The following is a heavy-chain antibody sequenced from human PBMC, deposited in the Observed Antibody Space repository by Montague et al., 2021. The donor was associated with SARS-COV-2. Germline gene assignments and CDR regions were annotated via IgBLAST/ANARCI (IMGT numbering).Heavy chain of an antibody. CDR2: ISSNGGST. V-gene: IGHV3-64*01. D-gene: IGHD6-19*01. CDR3: ARGRAVAVYDY. Sequence: SLRLSCPASGFTFSSYAMHWVRQAPGKGLEYVSAISSNGGSTYYANSVKGRFTISRDNSKNTLYLQVGSLRAEDMAVYYCARGRAVAVYDYWGQGTLVTVSS. CDR1: GFTFSSYA. J-gene: IGHJ4*02.